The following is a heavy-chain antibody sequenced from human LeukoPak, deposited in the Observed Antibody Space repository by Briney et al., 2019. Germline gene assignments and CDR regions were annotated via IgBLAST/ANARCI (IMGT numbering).Heavy chain of an antibody. CDR1: GFTFSTYG. J-gene: IGHJ4*02. Sequence: GGSLRLSCAASGFTFSTYGMHWVRQAPAKGLEWVAFIRYDADKCYADSVRGRFTISRDNSKNTLFLQMNSLRAEDTAVYYCAKALGGYYYFDFWGQGTLVTVSS. V-gene: IGHV3-30*02. CDR3: AKALGGYYYFDF. CDR2: IRYDADK. D-gene: IGHD2-21*02.